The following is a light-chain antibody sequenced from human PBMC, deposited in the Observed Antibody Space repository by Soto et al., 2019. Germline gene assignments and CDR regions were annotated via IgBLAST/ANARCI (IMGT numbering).Light chain of an antibody. CDR1: SSDVGAYKY. CDR3: SSNVGTNKMV. Sequence: QSVLTQPPSASGSPGQSVTISCTGTSSDVGAYKYVSWYQQHPGKAPRLLIYEVTKRPSGVLDRFSGSKSGNTASLSVSGLQSEDEADYYCSSNVGTNKMVFGGGTKVTVL. CDR2: EVT. V-gene: IGLV2-8*01. J-gene: IGLJ2*01.